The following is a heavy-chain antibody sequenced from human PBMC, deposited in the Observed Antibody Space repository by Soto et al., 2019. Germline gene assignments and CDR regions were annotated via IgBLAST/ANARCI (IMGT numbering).Heavy chain of an antibody. Sequence: GESLKISCRGHENNFTTFWINWVRQMPGKGLEWVGRIDPDDSHTNYNPSLRGHVTISVDKSINTAFLEWGSVKASDSAMYYCATAMTLSAWGQGTLVTVSS. CDR2: IDPDDSHT. V-gene: IGHV5-10-1*01. CDR1: ENNFTTFW. J-gene: IGHJ1*01. CDR3: ATAMTLSA.